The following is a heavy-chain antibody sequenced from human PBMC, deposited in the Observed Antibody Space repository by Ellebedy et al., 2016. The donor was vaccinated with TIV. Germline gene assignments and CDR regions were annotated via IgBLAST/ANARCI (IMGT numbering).Heavy chain of an antibody. CDR3: AREMLGDNKSFDY. CDR1: GYTFTGHY. CDR2: INPNSDVT. J-gene: IGHJ4*02. D-gene: IGHD1-26*01. V-gene: IGHV1-2*02. Sequence: ASVKVSXXASGYTFTGHYMHWVRQAPGQGPEWVGCINPNSDVTAYPPKFQGRVTVTRDTSVIIVSMDLSSLRSDDTALYYCAREMLGDNKSFDYWGQGTLVTVSS.